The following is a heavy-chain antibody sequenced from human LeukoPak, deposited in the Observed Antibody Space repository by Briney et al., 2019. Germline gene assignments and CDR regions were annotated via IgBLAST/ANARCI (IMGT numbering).Heavy chain of an antibody. J-gene: IGHJ4*02. CDR1: SGSITSYY. Sequence: SETLSLTCTVSSGSITSYYWSWIRQPPGKGLEWIGYIYYSGINNYNPSLKSRATMSVDTSKNQFSLMLTSVTAADTAVYYCATRRIAVAAPFDFWGQGTLVTVSS. CDR2: IYYSGIN. D-gene: IGHD6-19*01. V-gene: IGHV4-59*01. CDR3: ATRRIAVAAPFDF.